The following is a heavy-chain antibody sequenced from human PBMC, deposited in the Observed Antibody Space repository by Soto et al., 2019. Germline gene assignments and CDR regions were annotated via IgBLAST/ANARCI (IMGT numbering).Heavy chain of an antibody. CDR1: GGTFSSYA. V-gene: IGHV1-69*13. CDR3: ARYCSGGSCYYYYGMDV. Sequence: ASVKVSCKGSGGTFSSYAISWVRQAPGPGLEWMGGIIPIFGTANYAQKFQGRVTITADESTSTAYMELSSLRSEDTAVYYCARYCSGGSCYYYYGMDVWGQGTTVTVSS. D-gene: IGHD2-15*01. CDR2: IIPIFGTA. J-gene: IGHJ6*02.